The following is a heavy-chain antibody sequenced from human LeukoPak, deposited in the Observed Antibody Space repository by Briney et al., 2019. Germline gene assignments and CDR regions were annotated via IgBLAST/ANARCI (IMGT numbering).Heavy chain of an antibody. Sequence: SLRLSCAPSGFTLDDYARHWVRQPPGKGLEWVSGIIWNSGSIGYADSVKGRFTISRDNAKNSLYLQMNSLRAEDAALYYCAKGRFPGIVAAGTVFDYWGQGTLVTVSS. CDR2: IIWNSGSI. D-gene: IGHD6-13*01. CDR3: AKGRFPGIVAAGTVFDY. CDR1: GFTLDDYA. J-gene: IGHJ4*02. V-gene: IGHV3-9*01.